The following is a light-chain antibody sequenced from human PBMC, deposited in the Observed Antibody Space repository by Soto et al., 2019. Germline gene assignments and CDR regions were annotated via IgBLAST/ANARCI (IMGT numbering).Light chain of an antibody. CDR1: QSVLYRSNNKNY. V-gene: IGKV4-1*01. CDR2: WAS. CDR3: QQYYSTPLS. J-gene: IGKJ4*01. Sequence: IVMTQSTDSLAVSLGERATINCKSSQSVLYRSNNKNYLAWYQQNPGQPPKLLIYWASTRESGVPDRFSGSGSGTDFTLTISSLQAEDVAVYYCQQYYSTPLSFGGGTKVDIK.